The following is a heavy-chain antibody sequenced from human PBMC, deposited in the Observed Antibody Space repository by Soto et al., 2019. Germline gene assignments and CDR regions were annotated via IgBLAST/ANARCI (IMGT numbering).Heavy chain of an antibody. D-gene: IGHD4-17*01. CDR3: ARSPEATVTAFEY. CDR1: GGSISSGGYY. Sequence: SETLSLTCTVSGGSISSGGYYWSWIRQHPGKGLEWIGYIYYSGSTYYNPSLKSRVTISVDTSKNQFSLKLSSVTAADTAVYYCARSPEATVTAFEYWGQGTLVTVSS. CDR2: IYYSGST. V-gene: IGHV4-31*03. J-gene: IGHJ4*02.